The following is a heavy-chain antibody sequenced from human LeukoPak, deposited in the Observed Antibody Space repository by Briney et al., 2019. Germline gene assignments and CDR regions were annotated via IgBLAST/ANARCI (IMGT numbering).Heavy chain of an antibody. D-gene: IGHD3-22*01. CDR2: INPSGGST. V-gene: IGHV1-46*01. Sequence: ASVKVSCKASGYTFTSYYMHWVRQAHGQGLEWMGLINPSGGSTSYAQKFQGRVTMTRDTSTSTVYMELSSLRSEDTAVYYCARDSDSSGYSHYYYGMDVWGQGNTVTVSS. J-gene: IGHJ6*02. CDR1: GYTFTSYY. CDR3: ARDSDSSGYSHYYYGMDV.